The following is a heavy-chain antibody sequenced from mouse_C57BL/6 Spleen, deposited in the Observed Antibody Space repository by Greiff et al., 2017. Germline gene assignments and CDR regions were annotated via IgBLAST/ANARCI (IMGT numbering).Heavy chain of an antibody. D-gene: IGHD1-1*01. V-gene: IGHV1-64*01. J-gene: IGHJ1*03. CDR2: IHPNSGST. Sequence: VQLQQPGAELVKPGASVKLSCKASGYTFTSYWMHWVKQRPGQGLEWIGMIHPNSGSTNYNEKFKSKATLTVDKSSSTAYMQLSSLTSEDSAVYYCARRTTVVATEYFDVWGTGTTVTVSS. CDR1: GYTFTSYW. CDR3: ARRTTVVATEYFDV.